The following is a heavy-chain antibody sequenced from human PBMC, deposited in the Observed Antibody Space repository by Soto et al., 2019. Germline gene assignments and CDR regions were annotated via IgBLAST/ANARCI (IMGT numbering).Heavy chain of an antibody. Sequence: GASVKVSCKASGYTFTNHGISWVRQAPGQGLEWLGWISGHNGNTKYEQRLQGRVTMTTDTSTSTAYMELRSLKSDDTAVYYCARDLYPLAYYFDYWGQGTQVTVSS. CDR1: GYTFTNHG. V-gene: IGHV1-18*01. CDR3: ARDLYPLAYYFDY. J-gene: IGHJ4*02. CDR2: ISGHNGNT.